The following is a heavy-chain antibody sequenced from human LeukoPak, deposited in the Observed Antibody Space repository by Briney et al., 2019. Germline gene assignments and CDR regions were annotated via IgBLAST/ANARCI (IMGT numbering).Heavy chain of an antibody. CDR2: IWYDGSNR. Sequence: PGGSLRLSCAASGFTFSSFGMHWVRQAPGKGLEWVAVIWYDGSNRYYADSVKGRFTISRDNSKSTLYVQMSSLSAEDTAVYYCAREFPPVVKYRFDYWGQGTLVTVSS. V-gene: IGHV3-33*01. CDR3: AREFPPVVKYRFDY. D-gene: IGHD3-22*01. CDR1: GFTFSSFG. J-gene: IGHJ4*02.